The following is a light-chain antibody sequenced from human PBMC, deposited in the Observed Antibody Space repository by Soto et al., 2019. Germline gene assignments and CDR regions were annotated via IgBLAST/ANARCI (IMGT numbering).Light chain of an antibody. V-gene: IGKV1-5*01. CDR3: QQYYDYPLT. Sequence: DIQMTQSPSTLSASVGDRVTITCRASQRVTTWLAWYQQKPGKPPKLLIYYASRLDGGVPSRFSGSGSGTEFTLTITSLQPDDFATYYCQQYYDYPLTFGGGTKVDNK. CDR1: QRVTTW. CDR2: YAS. J-gene: IGKJ4*01.